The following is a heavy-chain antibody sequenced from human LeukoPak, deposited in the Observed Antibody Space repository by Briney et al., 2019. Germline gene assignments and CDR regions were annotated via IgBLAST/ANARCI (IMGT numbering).Heavy chain of an antibody. CDR2: IYHSGST. V-gene: IGHV4-38-2*02. Sequence: TSETLSLTCTVSGYSISSGYYWGWIRQPPGRGLEWIASIYHSGSTYYNPSLKSRIIISVDTPRNQFSLKLSSVTAADTAVYYCARRDNWNLGGWYFDLWGRGTLVTVSS. CDR1: GYSISSGYY. J-gene: IGHJ2*01. D-gene: IGHD1-7*01. CDR3: ARRDNWNLGGWYFDL.